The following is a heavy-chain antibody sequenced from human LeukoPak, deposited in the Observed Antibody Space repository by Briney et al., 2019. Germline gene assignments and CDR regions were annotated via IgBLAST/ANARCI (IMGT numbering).Heavy chain of an antibody. CDR1: GFTFSSYE. D-gene: IGHD6-6*01. J-gene: IGHJ4*02. V-gene: IGHV3-48*03. CDR3: AREYSSSTGRCFDY. CDR2: ISSSASII. Sequence: GGSLRLSCAASGFTFSSYEMNWVRQAPGRGLEWVSFISSSASIIQYADSVKGRFTISRDNAKNSLYLQMNSLRAEDTAVYYCAREYSSSTGRCFDYWGQGTLVTVSS.